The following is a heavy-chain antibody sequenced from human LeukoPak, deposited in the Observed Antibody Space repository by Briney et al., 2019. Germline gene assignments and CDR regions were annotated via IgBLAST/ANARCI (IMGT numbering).Heavy chain of an antibody. Sequence: SETLSLTCTVSGGSISSGGYYWSWIRQHAGKGLEWIGYIYYSGSTYYNPSLKSRVTISVDTSKNQFSLKLSSVTAADTAVYYCARALVEMATISTFDYWGQGTLVTVSS. D-gene: IGHD5-24*01. V-gene: IGHV4-31*03. J-gene: IGHJ4*02. CDR1: GGSISSGGYY. CDR2: IYYSGST. CDR3: ARALVEMATISTFDY.